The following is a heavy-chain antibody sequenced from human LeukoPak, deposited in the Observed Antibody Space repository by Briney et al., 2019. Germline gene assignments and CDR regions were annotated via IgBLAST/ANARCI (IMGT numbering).Heavy chain of an antibody. J-gene: IGHJ4*02. CDR3: AMKAGYSSGGHFDY. V-gene: IGHV4-39*01. CDR1: GGSISSSSYY. CDR2: IYYSGSA. D-gene: IGHD6-19*01. Sequence: PSETLSLTCTVSGGSISSSSYYWGWIRQPPGKGLEWIGSIYYSGSAYYNPSLKSRVTISVDTSKNQFSLKLSSVTAADTAVYYCAMKAGYSSGGHFDYWGQGTLVTVSS.